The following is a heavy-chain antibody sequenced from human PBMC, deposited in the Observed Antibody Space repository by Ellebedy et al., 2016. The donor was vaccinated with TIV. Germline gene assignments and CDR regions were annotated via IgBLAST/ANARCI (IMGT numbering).Heavy chain of an antibody. J-gene: IGHJ4*02. CDR2: IYYSGST. CDR1: GGSIRSADYS. V-gene: IGHV4-30-4*01. D-gene: IGHD1-26*01. Sequence: SETLSLTXTVSGGSIRSADYSLGWIRQPPGKGLEWIGYIYYSGSTYYNPSLKSRVTISVDTSKNQFSLKLSSVTAADTAVYYCASGRYPGWVDYWGQGTLVTVSS. CDR3: ASGRYPGWVDY.